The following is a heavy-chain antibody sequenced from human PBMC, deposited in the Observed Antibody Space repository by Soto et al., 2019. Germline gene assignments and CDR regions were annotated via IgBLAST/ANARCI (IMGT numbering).Heavy chain of an antibody. V-gene: IGHV3-66*01. CDR3: VRDPGYRSGMSV. J-gene: IGHJ6*02. CDR2: MYAGGGR. D-gene: IGHD6-25*01. CDR1: GFTVSSDY. Sequence: EVQVVESGGDLVQPGGSLRLSCAASGFTVSSDYMNWVRQAPGKGLEWVSVMYAGGGRYYADSVEGRFTISRDTSQNMVFLQVNSLRAADTAVYFCVRDPGYRSGMSVWGQGTTVTVSS.